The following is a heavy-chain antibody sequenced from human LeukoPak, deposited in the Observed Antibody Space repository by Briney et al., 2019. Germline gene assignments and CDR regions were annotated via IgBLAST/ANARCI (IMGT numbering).Heavy chain of an antibody. CDR1: GGSISSYY. V-gene: IGHV4-4*09. D-gene: IGHD2-2*01. CDR2: IYTSGST. Sequence: SETLSLTCTVSGGSISSYYWSWIRQPPGKGLEWIGYIYTSGSTNYNPSLKSRVTISVDTSKNQFSLKLSSVTAADTAVYYCARQKSSTSCSRWFGDLCPGYYYMDVWGKGTTVTVSS. J-gene: IGHJ6*03. CDR3: ARQKSSTSCSRWFGDLCPGYYYMDV.